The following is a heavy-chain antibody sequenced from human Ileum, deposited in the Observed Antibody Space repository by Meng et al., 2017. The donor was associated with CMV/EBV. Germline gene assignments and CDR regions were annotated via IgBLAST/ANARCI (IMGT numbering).Heavy chain of an antibody. D-gene: IGHD2-15*01. CDR3: ARGGVGNTAFDY. V-gene: IGHV1-2*02. CDR2: MNPNSGGT. CDR1: GYTFTGHY. Sequence: QWQLLQSGAEVKKPGASVKVSCKASGYTFTGHYMHWVRQAPGQGLEWMGWMNPNSGGTNYAQKFQGRVTMTRDTSINTAYMELSRLRSDDTAVYFCARGGVGNTAFDYWGQGTLVTVSS. J-gene: IGHJ4*02.